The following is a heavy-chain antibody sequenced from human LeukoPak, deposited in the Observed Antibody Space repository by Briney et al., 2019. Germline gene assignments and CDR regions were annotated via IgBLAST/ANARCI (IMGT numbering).Heavy chain of an antibody. CDR3: ARDLFYDSSGYYASDS. V-gene: IGHV3-74*01. J-gene: IGHJ4*02. Sequence: PGESLRLSCAASGFTFSTYWMHWVRQAPGKGLVWVSRTNNDGSSTVYADSVKGRFTISRDNAKNTLYLQMNSLRAEDTAVYYCARDLFYDSSGYYASDSWGQGTLVTVSS. CDR2: TNNDGSST. D-gene: IGHD3-22*01. CDR1: GFTFSTYW.